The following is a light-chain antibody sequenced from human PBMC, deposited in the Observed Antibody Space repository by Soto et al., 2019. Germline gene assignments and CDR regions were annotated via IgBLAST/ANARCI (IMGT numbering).Light chain of an antibody. CDR1: QTISNY. J-gene: IGKJ2*01. V-gene: IGKV1-39*01. Sequence: DIQMTHSPSSLSSSVGDRVTITFRPSQTISNYLNWYQQKPGKAPKFLIYAASTLQNGVPSRFSGRTSGADFTLTINGLQPEDFATYYCQQSYSFPYTFVQGTNLEI. CDR3: QQSYSFPYT. CDR2: AAS.